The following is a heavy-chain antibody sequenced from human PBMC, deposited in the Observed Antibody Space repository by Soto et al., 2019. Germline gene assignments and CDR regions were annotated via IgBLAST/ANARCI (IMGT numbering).Heavy chain of an antibody. V-gene: IGHV4-59*01. CDR2: IYYSRSS. D-gene: IGHD1-26*01. J-gene: IGHJ4*02. Sequence: SETLSLTCTVSGDSISNYYWNWIRQPPGKGLEWIGYIYYSRSSNYNPSLKSRVSISVDTSKNQFSLRLSSVTTADTAMYYCARGGERHLLAFLAFRGQGNLVTFS. CDR3: ARGGERHLLAFLAF. CDR1: GDSISNYY.